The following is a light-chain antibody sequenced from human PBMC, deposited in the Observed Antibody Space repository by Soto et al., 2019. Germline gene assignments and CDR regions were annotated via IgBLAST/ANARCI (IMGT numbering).Light chain of an antibody. CDR1: SGSVSTTNY. CDR2: NTN. V-gene: IGLV8-61*01. CDR3: VLYMSSIIGV. J-gene: IGLJ3*02. Sequence: QTVVTQEPSFSVSPGGTVTLTCGLSSGSVSTTNYPSWYQQTPGQAPRTLIYNTNIRSSGVPDRFSGSILGNKAALTITGAQADDESDYYCVLYMSSIIGVFGGGTQLTVL.